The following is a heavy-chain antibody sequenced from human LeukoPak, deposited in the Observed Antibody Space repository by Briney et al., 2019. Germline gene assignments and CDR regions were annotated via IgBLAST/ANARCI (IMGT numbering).Heavy chain of an antibody. V-gene: IGHV4-59*01. D-gene: IGHD6-13*01. J-gene: IGHJ6*04. Sequence: SETLSLTCTVSGGSIFTYYWSWIRQPPGKGLEWIGYIYYSGNTNYNPSLKSRVTISADTSKNQFSLKLRSVTAADTAVYYCATHEATRYSSSWYRLLTVWGKGTTVTISS. CDR3: ATHEATRYSSSWYRLLTV. CDR2: IYYSGNT. CDR1: GGSIFTYY.